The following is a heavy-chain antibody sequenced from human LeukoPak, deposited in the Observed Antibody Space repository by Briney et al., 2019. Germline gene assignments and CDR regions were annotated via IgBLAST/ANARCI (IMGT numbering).Heavy chain of an antibody. Sequence: GGSLRLSCAASGFTFSSYAMSWVRQAPGKGLECVSAISGSGGSTYYADSVKGRFTISRDNSKNTLYLQMNSLRAEDTAVYYCAKDLTTYYFGRSEYWDQGTLVTVSS. V-gene: IGHV3-23*01. CDR2: ISGSGGST. CDR3: AKDLTTYYFGRSEY. J-gene: IGHJ4*02. D-gene: IGHD3-10*01. CDR1: GFTFSSYA.